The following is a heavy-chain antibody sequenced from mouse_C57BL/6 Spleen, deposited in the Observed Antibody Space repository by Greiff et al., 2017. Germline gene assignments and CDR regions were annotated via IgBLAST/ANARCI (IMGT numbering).Heavy chain of an antibody. CDR1: GYTFTSYW. CDR2: IDPNRGGT. Sequence: QVQLQQPGAELVKPGASVKLSCKASGYTFTSYWMHWVKQRPGRGLEWIGRIDPNRGGTKYNEKFKSKATLTVDKPSSTAYMQLSSLTSEDSAVYYCARSGAITTVVATNAMDYWGQGTSVTVSS. D-gene: IGHD1-1*01. J-gene: IGHJ4*01. V-gene: IGHV1-72*01. CDR3: ARSGAITTVVATNAMDY.